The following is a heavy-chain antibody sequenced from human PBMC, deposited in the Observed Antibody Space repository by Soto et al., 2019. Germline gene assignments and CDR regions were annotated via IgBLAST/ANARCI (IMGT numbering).Heavy chain of an antibody. V-gene: IGHV1-18*01. J-gene: IGHJ6*02. D-gene: IGHD2-2*01. CDR1: GYTFTSYG. Sequence: ASVKVSCKASGYTFTSYGISWVRQAPGQGLEWMGWISAYNGNTNYAQKLQGRVTMTTDTSTSTAYMELRSLRSDDTAVYYCARGESGIVVVPAAPHLYYYYGMDVWGQGTTVTVSS. CDR3: ARGESGIVVVPAAPHLYYYYGMDV. CDR2: ISAYNGNT.